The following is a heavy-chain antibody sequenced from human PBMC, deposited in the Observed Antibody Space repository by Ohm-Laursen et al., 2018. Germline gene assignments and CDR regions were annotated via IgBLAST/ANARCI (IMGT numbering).Heavy chain of an antibody. CDR3: ARTAVAGDFFDY. CDR1: GGSISSYY. D-gene: IGHD6-19*01. CDR2: IYTSGST. J-gene: IGHJ4*02. V-gene: IGHV4-4*07. Sequence: SETLSLTCAVSGGSISSYYWSWIRQPAGKGLEWIGRIYTSGSTNYNPSLKSRVTMSVDTSKNQFSLKLSSVTAADTAVYYCARTAVAGDFFDYWGQGALVTVSS.